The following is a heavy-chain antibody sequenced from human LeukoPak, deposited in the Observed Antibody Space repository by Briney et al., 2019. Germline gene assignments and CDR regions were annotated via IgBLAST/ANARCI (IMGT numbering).Heavy chain of an antibody. CDR1: GGSISSYY. Sequence: SETLSLTCTVSGGSISSYYWSWIRQPPGKGLDWIGYIYYSGSTNYNPSLKSRVTISVDTSKNQFSLKLSSATAADTAVYYCARVNYDSSGYFFDYWGQGTLVTVSS. CDR2: IYYSGST. D-gene: IGHD3-22*01. J-gene: IGHJ4*02. V-gene: IGHV4-59*01. CDR3: ARVNYDSSGYFFDY.